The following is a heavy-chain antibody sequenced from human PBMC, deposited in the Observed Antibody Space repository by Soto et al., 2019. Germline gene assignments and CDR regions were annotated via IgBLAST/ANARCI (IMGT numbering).Heavy chain of an antibody. CDR3: ARTKGAVAFDM. J-gene: IGHJ3*02. D-gene: IGHD3-16*01. CDR2: IKEDGSKK. CDR1: GFDFSTYW. V-gene: IGHV3-7*01. Sequence: EVQLVESGGGLVQPGGSLRLSCAASGFDFSTYWMGWVRQAPGKGLEWVANIKEDGSKKHYVDSLKGRFTISRDNAENSLYLQVNSLRAEDTAVYSCARTKGAVAFDMWGQGTMVTVSS.